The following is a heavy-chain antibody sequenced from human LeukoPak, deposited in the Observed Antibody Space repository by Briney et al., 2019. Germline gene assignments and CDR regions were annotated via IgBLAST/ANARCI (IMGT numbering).Heavy chain of an antibody. CDR1: GFTFSSYE. CDR2: ISSSGSTI. J-gene: IGHJ4*02. CDR3: AREPRNFWSGYYPDY. Sequence: GGSLRLSCAASGFTFSSYEMNWVRQAPGKGLEWVSYISSSGSTIYYADSVKGRFTISRDNAKNSLYLQMNSLRAEDTAVYYCAREPRNFWSGYYPDYWGQGTLVTVSS. D-gene: IGHD3-3*01. V-gene: IGHV3-48*03.